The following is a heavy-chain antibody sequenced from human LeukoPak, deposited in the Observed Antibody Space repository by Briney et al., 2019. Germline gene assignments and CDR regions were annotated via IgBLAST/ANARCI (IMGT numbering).Heavy chain of an antibody. Sequence: ASVKVSCKASGYTFTSYGISWVRQAPGQGLEWMGRIIPILGIANYAQKFQGRVTITADKSTSTAYMELSSLRSEDTAVYYCARVRGRGYSSGWYNYWGQGTLVTVSS. J-gene: IGHJ4*02. D-gene: IGHD6-19*01. CDR2: IIPILGIA. CDR3: ARVRGRGYSSGWYNY. CDR1: GYTFTSYG. V-gene: IGHV1-69*04.